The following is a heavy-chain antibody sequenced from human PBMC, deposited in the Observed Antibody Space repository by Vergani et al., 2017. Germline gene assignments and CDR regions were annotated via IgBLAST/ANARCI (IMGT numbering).Heavy chain of an antibody. Sequence: QVQLVESGGGVVQPGRSLRLSCAASGFTFSSYGMHWVRQAPGKGLEWVAVISYDGSNKYYADSVKGRFTISRDNSKNTLYLQMNSLRAEDTAVYYCAKEGVPAASWFDPWGQGTLVTVSS. V-gene: IGHV3-30*18. J-gene: IGHJ5*02. D-gene: IGHD2-2*01. CDR2: ISYDGSNK. CDR3: AKEGVPAASWFDP. CDR1: GFTFSSYG.